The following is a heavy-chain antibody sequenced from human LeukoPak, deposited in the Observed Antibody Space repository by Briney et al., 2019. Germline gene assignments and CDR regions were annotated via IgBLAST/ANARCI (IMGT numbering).Heavy chain of an antibody. V-gene: IGHV3-49*04. Sequence: GGSLRLSCAASGFTVSSNYMSWVRQAPGKGLEWVGFIRSKAYGGTTEYAASVKGRFTISRDDSKSIAYLQMNSLKTEDTAVYYCTRFDRWELPFDYWGQGTLVTVSS. J-gene: IGHJ4*02. CDR1: GFTVSSNY. D-gene: IGHD1-26*01. CDR3: TRFDRWELPFDY. CDR2: IRSKAYGGTT.